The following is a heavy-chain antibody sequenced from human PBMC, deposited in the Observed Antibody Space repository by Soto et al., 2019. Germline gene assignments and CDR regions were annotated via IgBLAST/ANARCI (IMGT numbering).Heavy chain of an antibody. Sequence: PGGSLRLSCAASGFTVSSNYMSWVRQAPGKGLEWVSVIYSGGSTYYADSVKGRFTISRDNSKDTLYLQMNGLRVEDTAIYYCAKGEALYSSHPWDAWGHGTLVTVSS. D-gene: IGHD3-22*01. J-gene: IGHJ5*01. CDR2: IYSGGST. CDR3: AKGEALYSSHPWDA. CDR1: GFTVSSNY. V-gene: IGHV3-53*01.